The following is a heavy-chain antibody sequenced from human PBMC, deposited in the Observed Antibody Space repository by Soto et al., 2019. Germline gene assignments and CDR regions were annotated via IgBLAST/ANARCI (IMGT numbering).Heavy chain of an antibody. CDR1: GFTFSSYG. CDR2: IWYDGSNK. CDR3: ARDPIVATMDGMDV. Sequence: QVQLVESGGGVVQPGRSLRLSCAASGFTFSSYGMHWVRQAPGKGLEWVADIWYDGSNKYYADSVKGRFTISRDNSKNTLDLQMNSLRAEDTAVYYCARDPIVATMDGMDVWGQGTTVTVSS. D-gene: IGHD5-12*01. V-gene: IGHV3-33*01. J-gene: IGHJ6*02.